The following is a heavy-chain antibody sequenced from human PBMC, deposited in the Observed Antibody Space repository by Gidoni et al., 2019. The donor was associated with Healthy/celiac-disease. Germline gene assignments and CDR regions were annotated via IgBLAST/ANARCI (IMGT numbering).Heavy chain of an antibody. V-gene: IGHV3-9*01. CDR2: ISWNSGSI. CDR1: VFTFDAYA. CDR3: AKAEMATMPNWYFDL. D-gene: IGHD5-12*01. J-gene: IGHJ2*01. Sequence: EVQLVESGGGLVQPGRSLRLSCAASVFTFDAYAMPWVRQAPGKGLEWVSGISWNSGSIGYADSVKGRFTISRDNAKNSLYLQMNSLRAEGTALYYCAKAEMATMPNWYFDLWGRGTLVTVSS.